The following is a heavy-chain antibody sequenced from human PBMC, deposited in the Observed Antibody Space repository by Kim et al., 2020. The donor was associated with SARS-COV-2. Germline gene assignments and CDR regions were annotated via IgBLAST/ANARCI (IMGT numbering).Heavy chain of an antibody. CDR2: INHSGST. V-gene: IGHV4-34*01. J-gene: IGHJ5*02. CDR1: GGSFSGYY. CDR3: ARDGSGSYYNWPKKYKKNWFDP. Sequence: SETLSLTCAVYGGSFSGYYWSWIRQPPGKGLEWIGEINHSGSTNYNPSLKSRVTISVDTSKNQFSLKLSSVTAADTAVYYCARDGSGSYYNWPKKYKKNWFDPWGQGTLVTVSS. D-gene: IGHD3-10*01.